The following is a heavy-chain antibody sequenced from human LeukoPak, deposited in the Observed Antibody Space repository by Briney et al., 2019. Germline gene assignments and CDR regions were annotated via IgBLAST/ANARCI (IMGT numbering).Heavy chain of an antibody. CDR2: ISGGGGST. J-gene: IGHJ4*02. CDR1: GFTFSSYA. D-gene: IGHD6-6*01. Sequence: GGSLRLSCAASGFTFSSYAMSWVRQATGKGLEWVSAISGGGGSTYYADSVKGRFTISRDNSKNTLYLQMNSLRAEDTAVYYCAKWGSYSSSPITRGGVDYWGQGTLVTVSS. CDR3: AKWGSYSSSPITRGGVDY. V-gene: IGHV3-23*01.